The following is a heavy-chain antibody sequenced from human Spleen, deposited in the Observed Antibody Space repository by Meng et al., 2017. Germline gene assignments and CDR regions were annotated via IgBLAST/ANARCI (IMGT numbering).Heavy chain of an antibody. V-gene: IGHV5-51*01. CDR1: EYSFTTQW. J-gene: IGHJ3*01. Sequence: GESLKISCKGVEYSFTTQWIGWVRQMPGKGLEWMGIIYPGDSHTRYSPSLQGQFTISADKSINTAYLQWSSLKASDTAMYYCARLKKVEGGSPGDSFDLWGQGTVVTVSS. CDR3: ARLKKVEGGSPGDSFDL. CDR2: IYPGDSHT. D-gene: IGHD3-16*01.